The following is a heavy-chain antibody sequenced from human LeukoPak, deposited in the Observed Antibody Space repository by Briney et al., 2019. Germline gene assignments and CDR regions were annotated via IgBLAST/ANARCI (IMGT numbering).Heavy chain of an antibody. Sequence: SETLSLTCTVSGYSISSGYYWGWIRQPPGKGLEWIGSIYHSGSTYYNPSLKSRVTISVDTSKNQFSLKLSSVTAADTAVYYCARAGCSGGSCYGSRGAFDIWGQGTMVTVSS. V-gene: IGHV4-38-2*02. CDR3: ARAGCSGGSCYGSRGAFDI. J-gene: IGHJ3*02. CDR1: GYSISSGYY. D-gene: IGHD2-15*01. CDR2: IYHSGST.